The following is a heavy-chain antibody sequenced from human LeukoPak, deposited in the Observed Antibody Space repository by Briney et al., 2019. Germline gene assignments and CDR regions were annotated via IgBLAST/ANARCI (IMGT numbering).Heavy chain of an antibody. V-gene: IGHV5-51*07. Sequence: GESLKISCKGSGYSFTIYWIGWVHQLPGKGLELMGIFYPGDSDTRYSPSFQGQVTISADKSISTAYLQWSSLKASDTAMYYCARWYGPGRGDYWGQGTLVTVSS. D-gene: IGHD3-10*01. J-gene: IGHJ4*02. CDR1: GYSFTIYW. CDR3: ARWYGPGRGDY. CDR2: FYPGDSDT.